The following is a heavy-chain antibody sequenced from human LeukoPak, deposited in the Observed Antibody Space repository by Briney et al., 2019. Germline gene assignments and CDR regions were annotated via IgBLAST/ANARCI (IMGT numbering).Heavy chain of an antibody. J-gene: IGHJ4*02. V-gene: IGHV1-69*05. Sequence: ASVKVSCKASGGTFSSYAISWVRQAPGQGLEWMGGIIPIFGTANYAQKFQGRVTITTDESTSTAYMELSSLRSEDTAVYYCASSRITIFGVVKPLDHWGQGTLVTVSS. CDR3: ASSRITIFGVVKPLDH. D-gene: IGHD3-3*01. CDR1: GGTFSSYA. CDR2: IIPIFGTA.